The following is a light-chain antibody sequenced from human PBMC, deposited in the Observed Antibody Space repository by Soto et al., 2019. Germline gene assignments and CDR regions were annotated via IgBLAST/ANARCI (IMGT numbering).Light chain of an antibody. CDR2: KAS. CDR1: LSISSW. Sequence: DIQMTQSPSTLSASVGDRVTITCRASLSISSWLAWYQQKPGKDPNLLIYKASSLESGVTSRFSGSGSGTEFTLPISSLQPDDFATYYCQQDNSYPLTFGGGTKVDIK. J-gene: IGKJ4*01. CDR3: QQDNSYPLT. V-gene: IGKV1-5*03.